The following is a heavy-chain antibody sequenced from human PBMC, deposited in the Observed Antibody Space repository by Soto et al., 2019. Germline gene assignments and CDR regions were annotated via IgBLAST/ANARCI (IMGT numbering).Heavy chain of an antibody. J-gene: IGHJ6*02. D-gene: IGHD2-15*01. CDR2: ISAYNGNT. CDR3: ARDSLSGIVTYYYYYGMDV. Sequence: ASVKVSCKASGYTFTSYGISWVRQAPGQGLEWMGWISAYNGNTNYAQKLQGRVTMTTDTSTSTAYMELRSLRSDDTAVYYCARDSLSGIVTYYYYYGMDVWGQGTTVTVSS. V-gene: IGHV1-18*01. CDR1: GYTFTSYG.